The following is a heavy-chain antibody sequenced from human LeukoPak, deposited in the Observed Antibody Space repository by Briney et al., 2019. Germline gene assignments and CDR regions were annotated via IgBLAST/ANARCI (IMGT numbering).Heavy chain of an antibody. Sequence: ASVKVSCKASGYTFTSYAMHWVRQAPGQRLEWMGWINAGNGNTKYSQKFQGRVTITRDTSASTAYMELSSLRSEDTAVYYCATIWFGELYPGGVYNWFDPWGQGTLVTVSS. D-gene: IGHD3-10*01. CDR3: ATIWFGELYPGGVYNWFDP. J-gene: IGHJ5*02. CDR2: INAGNGNT. CDR1: GYTFTSYA. V-gene: IGHV1-3*01.